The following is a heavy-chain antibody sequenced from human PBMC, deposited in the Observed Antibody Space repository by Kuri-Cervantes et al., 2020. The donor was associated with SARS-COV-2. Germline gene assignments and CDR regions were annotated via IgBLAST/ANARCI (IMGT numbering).Heavy chain of an antibody. D-gene: IGHD5-24*01. CDR2: ITHRGDT. J-gene: IGHJ6*03. CDR3: ARGPGYNGYYYMDV. Sequence: GSLRLSCAVYGGSFNTYYWAWIRQPPGKGLERIGEITHRGDTIYNMSLKSRVTISVDTSKKQFSLDLRSVTAADTAIHYCARGPGYNGYYYMDVWGSGTTVTVSS. V-gene: IGHV4-34*01. CDR1: GGSFNTYY.